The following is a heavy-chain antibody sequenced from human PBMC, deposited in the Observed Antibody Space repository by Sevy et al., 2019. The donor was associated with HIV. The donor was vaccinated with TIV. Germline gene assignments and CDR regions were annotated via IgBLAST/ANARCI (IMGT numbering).Heavy chain of an antibody. Sequence: SETLSLTCTVSGGSISSSSYYWGWIRQPPGKGLEWIGGTYYSGSPYYNPSLKSRVTISVDTSKNQFSLKLSSVTAADTAVYYCARLESGIAAAGTWVDYWGQGTLVTVSS. CDR1: GGSISSSSYY. V-gene: IGHV4-39*01. CDR2: TYYSGSP. D-gene: IGHD6-13*01. CDR3: ARLESGIAAAGTWVDY. J-gene: IGHJ4*02.